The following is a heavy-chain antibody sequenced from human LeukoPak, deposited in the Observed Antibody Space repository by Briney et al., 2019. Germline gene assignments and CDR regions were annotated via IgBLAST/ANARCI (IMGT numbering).Heavy chain of an antibody. V-gene: IGHV3-48*01. CDR2: ISSSSSTI. D-gene: IGHD6-13*01. J-gene: IGHJ5*02. Sequence: GGSLRLSCAAPGFTFSSYSMNWVRQAPGKVLEWVSYISSSSSTIYYADSVKGRFTISRDNAKNSLYLQMNSLRAEDTAVYYCAREGRAYRYSSSWYPTPSWFDPWGQGTLVTVSS. CDR3: AREGRAYRYSSSWYPTPSWFDP. CDR1: GFTFSSYS.